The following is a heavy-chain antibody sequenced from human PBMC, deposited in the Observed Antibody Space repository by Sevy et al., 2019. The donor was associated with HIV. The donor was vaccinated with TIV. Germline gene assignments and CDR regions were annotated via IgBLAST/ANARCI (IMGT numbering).Heavy chain of an antibody. D-gene: IGHD3-10*01. CDR3: ARDVRYGTEN. V-gene: IGHV3-11*01. CDR1: GFTFSDYY. J-gene: IGHJ4*02. Sequence: GESLKISCAASGFTFSDYYMSWIRQAPGKGLEWVSYISSSGSTIYHADSVKGRFTISRDNAKNSLYLQMNSLRAEDTAVYYCARDVRYGTENWGQGTLVTVSS. CDR2: ISSSGSTI.